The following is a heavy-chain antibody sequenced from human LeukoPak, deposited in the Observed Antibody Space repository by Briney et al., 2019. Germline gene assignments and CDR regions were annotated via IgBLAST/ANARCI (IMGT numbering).Heavy chain of an antibody. J-gene: IGHJ4*02. V-gene: IGHV1-18*01. CDR2: ISAYNGNT. D-gene: IGHD1-20*01. CDR3: ARANWNDGVAYFDY. Sequence: GASVKVSCKASGYTFTSYGISWVRQAPGQGLEWMGWISAYNGNTNYAQKLQGRVTMTTDTSTSTAYMELRSLRSDDTAAYYCARANWNDGVAYFDYWGQGTLVTVSS. CDR1: GYTFTSYG.